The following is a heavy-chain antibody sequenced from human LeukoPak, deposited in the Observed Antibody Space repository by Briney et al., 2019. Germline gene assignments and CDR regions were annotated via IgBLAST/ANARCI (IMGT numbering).Heavy chain of an antibody. CDR1: GFTFSIYP. Sequence: PGGALRLSCAASGFTFSIYPMHWVRQAPGRGLEWVAVISYDGSNKYYADSVKGRFTISRDNSKNTLYLQMNSLRPEDTAVYYCARDLHFQLLMGEIDYWGQGTLVTVSS. CDR2: ISYDGSNK. CDR3: ARDLHFQLLMGEIDY. D-gene: IGHD2-2*01. V-gene: IGHV3-30*04. J-gene: IGHJ4*02.